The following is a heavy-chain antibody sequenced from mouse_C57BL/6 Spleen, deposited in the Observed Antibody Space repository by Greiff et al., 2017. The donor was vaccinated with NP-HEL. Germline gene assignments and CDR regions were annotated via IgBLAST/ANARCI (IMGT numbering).Heavy chain of an antibody. CDR1: GYTFTSYW. CDR3: AGGNWESAMDY. CDR2: IDPSDSYT. D-gene: IGHD4-1*01. Sequence: QVQLQQPGAELVKPGASVKLSCKASGYTFTSYWMQWVKQRPGQGLEWIGEIDPSDSYTNYNQKFKGKATLTVDTSSSTAYMQLSSLTSEDSAVYYCAGGNWESAMDYWGQGTSVTVSS. J-gene: IGHJ4*01. V-gene: IGHV1-50*01.